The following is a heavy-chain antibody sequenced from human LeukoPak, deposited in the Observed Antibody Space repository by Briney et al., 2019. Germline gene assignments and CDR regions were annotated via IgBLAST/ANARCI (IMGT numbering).Heavy chain of an antibody. CDR1: GYTFTGYY. D-gene: IGHD6-13*01. CDR3: ARVRLIAAAVTTPDY. J-gene: IGHJ4*02. Sequence: ASVKVSCKASGYTFTGYYMHWVRQAPGQGLEWMGWINPNSGGTNYAQKFQGRVTMTTDTSTSTAYMELRSLRSDDTAVYYCARVRLIAAAVTTPDYWGQGTLVTVSS. CDR2: INPNSGGT. V-gene: IGHV1-2*02.